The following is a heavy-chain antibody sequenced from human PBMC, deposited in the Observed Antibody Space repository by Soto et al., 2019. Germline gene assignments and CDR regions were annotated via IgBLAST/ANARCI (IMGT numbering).Heavy chain of an antibody. J-gene: IGHJ6*03. V-gene: IGHV4-59*08. CDR1: GGSISSYY. CDR2: IYYSGST. D-gene: IGHD1-20*01. CDR3: ARLADGWYDYYYYMDV. Sequence: SETLSLTCTVSGGSISSYYWSWIRQPPGKGLEWIGYIYYSGSTNYNPSLKSRVTISVDTSKNQFSLKLSSVTAADTAVYYCARLADGWYDYYYYMDVWGKGTTVTVS.